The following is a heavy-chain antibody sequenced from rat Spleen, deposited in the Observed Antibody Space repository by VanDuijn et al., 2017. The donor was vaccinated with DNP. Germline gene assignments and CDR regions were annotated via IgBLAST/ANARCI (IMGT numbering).Heavy chain of an antibody. CDR1: GFTFSDYY. CDR2: TSYDGGST. CDR3: ARGSGGVRWYFDF. J-gene: IGHJ1*01. D-gene: IGHD1-4*01. Sequence: EVQLVESRGGLVQPGRSLKLSCAASGFTFSDYYMAWVRQAPTKGLEWVAYTSYDGGSTYYPESAKGRFTISRDNAENTLYLQINSLRSEDTATYYCARGSGGVRWYFDFWGPGTMVTVSS. V-gene: IGHV5-20*01.